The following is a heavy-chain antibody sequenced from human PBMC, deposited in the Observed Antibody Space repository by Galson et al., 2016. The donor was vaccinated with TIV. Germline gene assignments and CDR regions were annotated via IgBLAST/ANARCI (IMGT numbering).Heavy chain of an antibody. CDR1: GYTFTDYY. J-gene: IGHJ6*02. CDR3: TTVRLRGSGGMDV. D-gene: IGHD2-8*02. CDR2: IDPEDGQT. V-gene: IGHV1-69-2*01. Sequence: VKVSCKVSGYTFTDYYMHWMQQTPGKGFEWMGHIDPEDGQTKYAARFQGRITMTADTSTDAAYLELSSLRSEDTAIYYCTTVRLRGSGGMDVWGQGTTVIVSS.